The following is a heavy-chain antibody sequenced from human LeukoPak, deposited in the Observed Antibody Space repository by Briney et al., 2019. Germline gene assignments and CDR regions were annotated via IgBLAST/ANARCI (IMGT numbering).Heavy chain of an antibody. J-gene: IGHJ3*02. CDR2: ISAYNGNT. Sequence: ASVKVSCKASGYTFTSYGISWVRQAPGQGLEWMGWISAYNGNTNYAQKLQGRVTMTTDTSTSTAYMELRSLRSDDTAVYYCARVPLGQQLVPDAFDIWGQGTMVTVSS. V-gene: IGHV1-18*01. CDR1: GYTFTSYG. CDR3: ARVPLGQQLVPDAFDI. D-gene: IGHD6-13*01.